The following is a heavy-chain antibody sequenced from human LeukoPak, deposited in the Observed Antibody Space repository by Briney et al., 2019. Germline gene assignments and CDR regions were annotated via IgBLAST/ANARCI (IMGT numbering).Heavy chain of an antibody. J-gene: IGHJ5*02. V-gene: IGHV1-69*05. CDR1: GGTFSSYA. Sequence: GASVKVSCKASGGTFSSYAISWVRQAPGQGLEWMGGIIPTFGTANYAQKFQGRVTITTDESTSTAYMELSSLRSDDTAVYYCARDGSGIPTPFDPWGQGTLVTVSS. CDR2: IIPTFGTA. D-gene: IGHD3-10*01. CDR3: ARDGSGIPTPFDP.